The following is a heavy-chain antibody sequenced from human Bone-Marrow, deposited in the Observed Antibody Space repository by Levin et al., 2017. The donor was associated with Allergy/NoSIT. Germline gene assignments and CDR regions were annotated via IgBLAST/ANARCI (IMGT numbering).Heavy chain of an antibody. CDR3: ASRGARGYGAW. V-gene: IGHV4-34*01. D-gene: IGHD5-18*01. Sequence: SQTLSLTCAVYGGSFSGYYWSWIRQPPGKGLEWIGEINHSGSTNYNPSLKSRVTISVDTSKNQFSLKLSSVTAADTAVYYCASRGARGYGAWGDQGTLVTVSS. CDR1: GGSFSGYY. CDR2: INHSGST. J-gene: IGHJ4*02.